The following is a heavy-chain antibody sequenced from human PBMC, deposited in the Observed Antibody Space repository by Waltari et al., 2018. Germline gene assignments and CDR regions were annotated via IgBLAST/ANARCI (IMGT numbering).Heavy chain of an antibody. CDR3: ATTYSSGWYHQFDP. D-gene: IGHD6-19*01. V-gene: IGHV3-33*01. Sequence: QVQFVESGGGVVQPGRSLRLSCIGSAFSFSAYGMHWVRQAPGKGLEWVALIWFDGTKEYYAASVKGRFRISRDNSNNMVFLQMDNLRAEDTAVYYCATTYSSGWYHQFDPRGQGTRVTVSS. J-gene: IGHJ5*02. CDR2: IWFDGTKE. CDR1: AFSFSAYG.